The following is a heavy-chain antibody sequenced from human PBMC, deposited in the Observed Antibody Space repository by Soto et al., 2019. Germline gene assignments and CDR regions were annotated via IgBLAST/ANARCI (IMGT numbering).Heavy chain of an antibody. D-gene: IGHD5-12*01. CDR3: ARDNIVSKGYGMDV. Sequence: PSETLPLTCTVSGVSIGSGDYSWSWIRQPPGKGLEWLGYIYHRGNTYYNPSLESRLTMSADRSKNQISLKLSSVTAADTAVYYCARDNIVSKGYGMDVWGQGTTVTVSS. CDR2: IYHRGNT. CDR1: GVSIGSGDYS. V-gene: IGHV4-30-2*01. J-gene: IGHJ6*02.